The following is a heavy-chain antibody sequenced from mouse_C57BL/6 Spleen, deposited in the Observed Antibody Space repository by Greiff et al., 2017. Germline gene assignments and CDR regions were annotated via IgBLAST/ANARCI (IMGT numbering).Heavy chain of an antibody. V-gene: IGHV2-9*01. CDR1: GFSLTSYG. Sequence: VQVVESGPGLVAPSQSLSITCTVSGFSLTSYGVDWVRQPPGKGLEWLGVIWGGGSTNYNSALMSRLSISKDNSKSQVFLKMNSLQTDDTAMYYCAKRGDYYGSSQLPWFAYWGQGTLVTVSA. D-gene: IGHD1-1*01. J-gene: IGHJ3*01. CDR3: AKRGDYYGSSQLPWFAY. CDR2: IWGGGST.